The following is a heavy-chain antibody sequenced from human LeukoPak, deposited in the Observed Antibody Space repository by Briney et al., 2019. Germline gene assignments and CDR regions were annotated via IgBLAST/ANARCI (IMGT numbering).Heavy chain of an antibody. CDR2: ISSSSSYI. Sequence: LGGCLRLSCAASGFTFSSYSMNWVRQAPGKGLEWVSSISSSSSYIYYADSVKGRFTISRDNAKNSLYLQMNSLRAEDTAVYYCARGSMVRDPVGYWGQGTLLTVPS. CDR3: ARGSMVRDPVGY. D-gene: IGHD3-10*01. J-gene: IGHJ4*01. CDR1: GFTFSSYS. V-gene: IGHV3-21*01.